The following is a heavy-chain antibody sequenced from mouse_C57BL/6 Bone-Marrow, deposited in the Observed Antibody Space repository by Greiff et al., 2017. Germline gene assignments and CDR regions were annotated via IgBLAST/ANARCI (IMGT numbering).Heavy chain of an antibody. CDR1: GYTFTSYG. Sequence: QVQLQQSGAELARPGASVKLSCKASGYTFTSYGISWVKQRTGQGLEWIGEIYPRSGNTYYNEKFKGTATLTADKSSSTAYMELRSLTSEDSAVYFCARYYYYGSSYAMDYWGQGTSVTVSS. CDR2: IYPRSGNT. V-gene: IGHV1-81*01. CDR3: ARYYYYGSSYAMDY. D-gene: IGHD1-1*01. J-gene: IGHJ4*01.